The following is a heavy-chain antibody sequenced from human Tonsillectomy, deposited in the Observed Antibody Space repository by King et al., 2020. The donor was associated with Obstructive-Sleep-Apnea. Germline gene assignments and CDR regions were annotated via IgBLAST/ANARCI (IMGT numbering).Heavy chain of an antibody. D-gene: IGHD5-18*01. CDR1: KYSFTTYW. CDR2: IYPGDSDT. Sequence: DERLVQSGAEVKKPGESLKISCKDSKYSFTTYWVGWVRQMPGKGLEWMGIIYPGDSDTRYSPSFQGQVTISADKSLSSAYLQWSSLKASDTAMYYCASGYRYGKFDYWGQGTLVTVSS. V-gene: IGHV5-51*01. CDR3: ASGYRYGKFDY. J-gene: IGHJ4*02.